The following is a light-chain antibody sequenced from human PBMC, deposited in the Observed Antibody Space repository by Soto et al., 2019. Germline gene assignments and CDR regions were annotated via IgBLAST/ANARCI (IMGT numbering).Light chain of an antibody. J-gene: IGLJ3*02. CDR3: SSYTSSATWV. CDR1: SSDVGGYNS. CDR2: EVT. Sequence: ALTQPASVSGSPGQSITIPCTGTSSDVGGYNSVSWYRHYPGKAPQVLIHEVTERPSGISGRFSGAKSDNTASLTISGLQADDEAIYYCSSYTSSATWVFGGGTKVTVL. V-gene: IGLV2-14*01.